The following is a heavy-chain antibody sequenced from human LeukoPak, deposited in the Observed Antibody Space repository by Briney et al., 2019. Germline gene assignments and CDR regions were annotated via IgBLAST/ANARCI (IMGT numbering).Heavy chain of an antibody. J-gene: IGHJ4*02. CDR2: ISGSGSRT. CDR3: AKDGGDDDNWGFRYC. V-gene: IGHV3-23*01. Sequence: PGGSLRLSCAASGFTFNNYVVTWVRQAPGKGLEWVSSISGSGSRTYYADSVKGRFTISRDNSKNTLYLQMNSLRAEDTAVYYCAKDGGDDDNWGFRYCWGQGTLVTVSS. CDR1: GFTFNNYV. D-gene: IGHD5-24*01.